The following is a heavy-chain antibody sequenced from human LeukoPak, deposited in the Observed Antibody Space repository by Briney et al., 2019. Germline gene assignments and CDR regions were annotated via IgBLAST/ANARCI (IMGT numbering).Heavy chain of an antibody. CDR1: GGSITSGGNY. D-gene: IGHD1-26*01. V-gene: IGHV4-31*03. J-gene: IGHJ4*01. CDR2: IYYSGTT. CDR3: ARTVGARTFYFDH. Sequence: SETLSLTCTVSGGSITSGGNYWSWIRQHPGKGLEWIGYIYYSGTTYYNPSLKSRVTISVDTSKNQFSLMLSSVTAADTAVYYCARTVGARTFYFDHWGHGTLVTVSS.